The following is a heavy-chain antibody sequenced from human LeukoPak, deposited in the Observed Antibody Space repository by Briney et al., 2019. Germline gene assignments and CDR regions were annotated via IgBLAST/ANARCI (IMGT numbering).Heavy chain of an antibody. D-gene: IGHD3-10*01. J-gene: IGHJ4*02. Sequence: SETLSLTCTVSGGSISSYYWSWIRQPPGKGLEWIGYIYYSGSTNYNPSLKSRVTISVDTSKNQFSLKLSSVTAADTAVYYCAREERFGPLDYWGQGTLVTVSS. CDR1: GGSISSYY. CDR2: IYYSGST. V-gene: IGHV4-59*01. CDR3: AREERFGPLDY.